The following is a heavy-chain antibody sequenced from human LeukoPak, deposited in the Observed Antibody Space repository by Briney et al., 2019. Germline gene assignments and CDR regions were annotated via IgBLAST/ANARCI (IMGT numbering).Heavy chain of an antibody. CDR1: GFTFSSYA. CDR2: ISGSGANT. Sequence: GGSPRLSCAASGFTFSSYAMSWVRQAPGKGLEWVSGISGSGANTYYADSVKGRLIISRENSENTLYLQMNSLRAEDTAVYHCAKIPAIWSGRFDYWGQGTLVTVSS. J-gene: IGHJ4*02. CDR3: AKIPAIWSGRFDY. D-gene: IGHD3-3*01. V-gene: IGHV3-23*01.